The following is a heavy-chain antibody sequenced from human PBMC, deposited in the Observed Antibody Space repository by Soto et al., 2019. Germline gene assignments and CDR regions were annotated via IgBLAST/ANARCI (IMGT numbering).Heavy chain of an antibody. CDR2: IYYDGST. V-gene: IGHV4-39*01. Sequence: PSETLSLTCAVSGGSISSGGYSWSWIRQPPGKGLESIANIYYDGSTYYNPSLKSRVTISLDTSKNQFSLRLNSVTAADTAVYYCARSSIVPRLLMYPFDYWGQGTLVTVSS. CDR1: GGSISSGGYS. CDR3: ARSSIVPRLLMYPFDY. J-gene: IGHJ4*02. D-gene: IGHD2-8*01.